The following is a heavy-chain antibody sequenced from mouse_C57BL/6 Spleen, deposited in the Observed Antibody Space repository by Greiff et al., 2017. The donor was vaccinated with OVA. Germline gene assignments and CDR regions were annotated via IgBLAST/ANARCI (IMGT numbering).Heavy chain of an antibody. CDR3: ARDTSYDHWYFDV. V-gene: IGHV5-4*01. CDR2: SSDGGSYT. Sequence: EVKLMESGGGLVKPGGSLKLSCAASGFTFSSYAMSWVRQTPEKRLEWVATSSDGGSYTYYPDNVKGRFTISRDNAKNNLYLQMSHLKSEDTAMYYCARDTSYDHWYFDVWGTGTTVTVSS. D-gene: IGHD2-3*01. CDR1: GFTFSSYA. J-gene: IGHJ1*03.